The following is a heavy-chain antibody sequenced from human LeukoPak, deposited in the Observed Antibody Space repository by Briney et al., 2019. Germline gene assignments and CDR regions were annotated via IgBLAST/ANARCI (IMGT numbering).Heavy chain of an antibody. CDR2: IYPGDSDT. V-gene: IGHV5-51*01. Sequence: GESLKISCKGSGYSFTSYWIGWVRQMPGKGLEWMGIIYPGDSDTRYSPSFQGQVTIPADKSISTAYLQWSSLKASDTAMYYCARPIGTTGTTLPEGFDYWGQGTLVTVSS. D-gene: IGHD1-1*01. CDR3: ARPIGTTGTTLPEGFDY. J-gene: IGHJ4*02. CDR1: GYSFTSYW.